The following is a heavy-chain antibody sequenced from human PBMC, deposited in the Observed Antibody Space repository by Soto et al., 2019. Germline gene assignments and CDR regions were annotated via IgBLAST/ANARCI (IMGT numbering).Heavy chain of an antibody. V-gene: IGHV3-74*01. CDR2: IKNDGSST. Sequence: GGSLRLSCTASGFTFSSYWMHWVRQAPGKGLVWVSRIKNDGSSTTYADSVKGRFTISRDNAKNTLYLQMNSLRAEDTAVYYCVRVVNVVVPAEMGWFGPWGQGTLVTVSS. D-gene: IGHD2-2*01. CDR1: GFTFSSYW. J-gene: IGHJ5*02. CDR3: VRVVNVVVPAEMGWFGP.